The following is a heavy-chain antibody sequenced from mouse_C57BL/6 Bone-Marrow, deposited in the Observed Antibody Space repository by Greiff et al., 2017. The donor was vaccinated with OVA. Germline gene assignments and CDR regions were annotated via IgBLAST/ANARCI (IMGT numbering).Heavy chain of an antibody. CDR1: GYTFTSYW. Sequence: QVQLQQPGAELVKPGASVKLSCKASGYTFTSYWMHWVKQRPGQGLEWIGMIHPNSGSTNYNEKFKSKATLTVDKSSSTAYMQLSSLTSEDSAVYYCARRGDSPLRGDYWGPETSVTVSS. CDR3: ARRGDSPLRGDY. J-gene: IGHJ4*01. D-gene: IGHD3-3*01. V-gene: IGHV1-64*01. CDR2: IHPNSGST.